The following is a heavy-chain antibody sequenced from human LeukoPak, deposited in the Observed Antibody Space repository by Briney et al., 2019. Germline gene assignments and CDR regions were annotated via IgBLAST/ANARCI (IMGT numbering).Heavy chain of an antibody. J-gene: IGHJ4*02. Sequence: GGSLRLSCAASGFTFSDYYMSWIRQAPGKGLEWVANIKQDGSEKYYVDSVKGRFTISRDNAKNSLYLQMNSLRAEDTAVYYCARYYYDSSGFDYWGQGTLVTVSS. CDR3: ARYYYDSSGFDY. V-gene: IGHV3-7*01. CDR2: IKQDGSEK. D-gene: IGHD3-22*01. CDR1: GFTFSDYY.